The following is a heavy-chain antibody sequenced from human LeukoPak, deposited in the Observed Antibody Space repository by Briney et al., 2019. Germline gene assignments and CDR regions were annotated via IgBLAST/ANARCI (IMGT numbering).Heavy chain of an antibody. CDR1: GGSISTYY. Sequence: SETLSLTCTVSGGSISTYYWNWIRQPAGKGLEWIGRIQPSGGTNYNPSLKSRITVSVDTSKNRFSLKLTSVTAADTAVYFCARDEGSGWYNYWGQGTLVTVSS. V-gene: IGHV4-4*07. CDR3: ARDEGSGWYNY. J-gene: IGHJ4*02. CDR2: IQPSGGT. D-gene: IGHD6-19*01.